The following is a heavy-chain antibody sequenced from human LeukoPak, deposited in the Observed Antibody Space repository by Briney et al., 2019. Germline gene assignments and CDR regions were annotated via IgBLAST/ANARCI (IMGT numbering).Heavy chain of an antibody. D-gene: IGHD3-10*01. CDR2: ISGSGGST. J-gene: IGHJ5*02. CDR1: GFTFSSYA. Sequence: GGSLRLSCEASGFTFSSYAMSWVRQAPGKGLQWVSAISGSGGSTYYADSVKGRFTISRDNSKNTLYLQMNSLRAEDTAVYYCAKDVGPLWFGEYDSPGPNYNWFDPWGQGTLVTVSS. V-gene: IGHV3-23*01. CDR3: AKDVGPLWFGEYDSPGPNYNWFDP.